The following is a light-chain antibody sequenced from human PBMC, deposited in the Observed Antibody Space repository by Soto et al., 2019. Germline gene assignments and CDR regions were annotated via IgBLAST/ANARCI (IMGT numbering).Light chain of an antibody. J-gene: IGKJ4*01. CDR1: QSISSW. CDR2: KAS. CDR3: HQYGSSPLT. V-gene: IGKV1-5*03. Sequence: DIQMTQSPSTLSASVGDRVTITCRASQSISSWLAWYQQKPGKAPKLLIYKASSLESGVPSRFSGSGSGTDFTLTISRMEPEDFAVYYCHQYGSSPLTFGGGTKVEIE.